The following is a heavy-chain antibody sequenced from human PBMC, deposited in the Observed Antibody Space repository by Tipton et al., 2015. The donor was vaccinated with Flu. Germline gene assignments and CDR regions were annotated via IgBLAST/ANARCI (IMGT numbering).Heavy chain of an antibody. J-gene: IGHJ4*02. CDR3: ARHTGDSVRGIIDY. CDR1: GDSIGSRYF. CDR2: ISYSGTT. V-gene: IGHV4-59*08. Sequence: TLSLTCSVSGDSIGSRYFWGWIRQPPGKGLEYIGQISYSGTTNYNPSLKSRVTISVDTSKNQFSLKLSSVTAADTAVYYCARHTGDSVRGIIDYWGQGTLVTVSS. D-gene: IGHD3-10*02.